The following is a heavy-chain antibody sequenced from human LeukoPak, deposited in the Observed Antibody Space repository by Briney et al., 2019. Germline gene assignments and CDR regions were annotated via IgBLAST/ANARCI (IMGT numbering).Heavy chain of an antibody. CDR3: TRGLGGFTGYDDF. CDR1: GFSFGDYA. V-gene: IGHV3-49*04. D-gene: IGHD5-12*01. Sequence: GGSLRLSCTGSGFSFGDYATSWVRQAPGKGLEWVGFIRSKTYGGTAGYAAAVEGRFAISRDDSNNIAYLQMNSLKTEDTAVYYCTRGLGGFTGYDDFWGQGILVTVSS. CDR2: IRSKTYGGTA. J-gene: IGHJ4*02.